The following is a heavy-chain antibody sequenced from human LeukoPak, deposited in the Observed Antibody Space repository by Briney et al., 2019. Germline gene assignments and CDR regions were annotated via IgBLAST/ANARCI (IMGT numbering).Heavy chain of an antibody. CDR1: GFTFSSYA. CDR3: AKDSCSGGSCYSPY. D-gene: IGHD2-15*01. Sequence: PEGSLRLSCAASGFTFSSYAMSWVRQAPGKGLEWVSAISGSGGTTYYADSVKGRFTISRDNSKNTLYLQMNSLRAEDTAVYYCAKDSCSGGSCYSPYWGQGTLVTVSS. J-gene: IGHJ4*02. CDR2: ISGSGGTT. V-gene: IGHV3-23*01.